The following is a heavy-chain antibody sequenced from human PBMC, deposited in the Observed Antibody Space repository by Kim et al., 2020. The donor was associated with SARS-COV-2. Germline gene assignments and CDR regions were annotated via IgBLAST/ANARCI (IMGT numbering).Heavy chain of an antibody. D-gene: IGHD2-15*01. V-gene: IGHV3-7*03. CDR2: IIQGGSEK. Sequence: GGSLRLSCAASGIIFSNYWMTWVRQAPGKGLEWVANIIQGGSEKHYVDSVKGRFTISRDNAKNSLYLQMYSLRAEDTAVYYCAREEVGRGGMDVWGQGTTVTVSS. J-gene: IGHJ6*02. CDR3: AREEVGRGGMDV. CDR1: GIIFSNYW.